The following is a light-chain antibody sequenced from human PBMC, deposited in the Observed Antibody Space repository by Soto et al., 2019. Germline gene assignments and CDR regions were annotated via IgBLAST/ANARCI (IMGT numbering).Light chain of an antibody. CDR2: GN. CDR3: QSYDISLSGSWV. V-gene: IGLV1-40*01. CDR1: SSNIGTNYD. J-gene: IGLJ3*02. Sequence: QSVLTQPPSVSGAPGQRVTISCTGSSSNIGTNYDVHWYQKLPGTAPKLLVYGNNRPSGVPDRFSASKSGTSASLVITGLQAEDEADYYCQSYDISLSGSWVFGGGTKLTVL.